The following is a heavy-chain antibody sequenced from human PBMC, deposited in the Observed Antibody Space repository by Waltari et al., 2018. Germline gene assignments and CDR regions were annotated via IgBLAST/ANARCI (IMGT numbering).Heavy chain of an antibody. Sequence: QVQLVQSGAEVKKPGSSVKVSCKASGGTFSSYAISCVRQAPGQGLEWMGGIIPILGIANTAQKFQGRVTITADKSTSTAYMELSSLRSEDTAVYYCAREHCSGGSCYPDYNWFDPWGQGTLVTVSS. V-gene: IGHV1-69*10. CDR1: GGTFSSYA. J-gene: IGHJ5*02. CDR3: AREHCSGGSCYPDYNWFDP. D-gene: IGHD2-15*01. CDR2: IIPILGIA.